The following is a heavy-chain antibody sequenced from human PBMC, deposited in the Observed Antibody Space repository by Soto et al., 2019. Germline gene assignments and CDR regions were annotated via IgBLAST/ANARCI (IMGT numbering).Heavy chain of an antibody. D-gene: IGHD6-19*01. CDR3: ARGPDRAGWFDP. CDR1: VGTFSSYA. V-gene: IGHV1-69*06. J-gene: IGHJ5*02. CDR2: IIPIFGTA. Sequence: QVQLVQYGAEVKKPGSSVKVSCKASVGTFSSYAISWVRQAPGQGLEWMGGIIPIFGTANYAQKFQGRVTITEDKSTSTDYMELSSLRSEDTAVYYCARGPDRAGWFDPWGQGTLVTVSS.